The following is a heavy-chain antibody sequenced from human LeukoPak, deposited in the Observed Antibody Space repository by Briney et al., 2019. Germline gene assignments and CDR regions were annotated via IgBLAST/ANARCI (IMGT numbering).Heavy chain of an antibody. D-gene: IGHD3-3*01. Sequence: PGGSLRLSCAASGFTFSSYSMNWVRQAPGKGLEWVSSISSSSSYIYYADSVKGRFTISRDNAKNSLYLQMNSLRAEDTAVYYCARAEFESYDFWSGYSNWFDPWGQGTLVTVSS. V-gene: IGHV3-21*01. J-gene: IGHJ5*02. CDR1: GFTFSSYS. CDR3: ARAEFESYDFWSGYSNWFDP. CDR2: ISSSSSYI.